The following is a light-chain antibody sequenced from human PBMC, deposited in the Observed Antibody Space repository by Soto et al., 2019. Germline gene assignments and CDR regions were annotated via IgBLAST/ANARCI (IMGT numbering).Light chain of an antibody. CDR1: QSVSNS. J-gene: IGKJ1*01. CDR3: QQYASGPQT. V-gene: IGKV3-15*01. Sequence: EVVMTQSPAPLSVSPGERGILSCMASQSVSNSLAWYQQRPGQAPRLLIYGVSTRATGVPARFSGSGFGTRFTLTINSLQSDDVAVYYCQQYASGPQTFGQGTKVEIK. CDR2: GVS.